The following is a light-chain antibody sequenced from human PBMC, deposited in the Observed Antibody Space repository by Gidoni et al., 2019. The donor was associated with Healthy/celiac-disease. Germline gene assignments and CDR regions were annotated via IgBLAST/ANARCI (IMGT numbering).Light chain of an antibody. CDR1: SSSIGSNY. V-gene: IGLV1-47*01. CDR2: RNN. J-gene: IGLJ3*02. CDR3: AAWDDSLSRV. Sequence: SVLTQPPSASGTPGQRVTISCSGSSSSIGSNYVYWYQQLPGTAPKLLIYRNNQRPSGVPDRFSGSKSGTSASLAISGLRSEDEADYYCAAWDDSLSRVFGGGTKLTVL.